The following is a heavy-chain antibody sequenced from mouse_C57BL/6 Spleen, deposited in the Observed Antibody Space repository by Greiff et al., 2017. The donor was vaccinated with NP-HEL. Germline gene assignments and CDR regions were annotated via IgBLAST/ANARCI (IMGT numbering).Heavy chain of an antibody. CDR1: GFTFSSYG. CDR2: ISSGGSYT. V-gene: IGHV5-6*02. Sequence: DVKLVESGGDLVKPGGSLKLSCAASGFTFSSYGMSWVRQTPDKRLEWVATISSGGSYTYYPDSVKGRFTISRDNAKNTLYLQMSSLKSEDTAMYYCAREGFYYYGSSSAWFAYWGQGTLVTVSA. J-gene: IGHJ3*01. D-gene: IGHD1-1*01. CDR3: AREGFYYYGSSSAWFAY.